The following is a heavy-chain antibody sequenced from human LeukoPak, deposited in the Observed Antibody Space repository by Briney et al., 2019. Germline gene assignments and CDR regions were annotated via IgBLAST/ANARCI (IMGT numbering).Heavy chain of an antibody. J-gene: IGHJ4*02. V-gene: IGHV3-64*01. D-gene: IGHD4-17*01. CDR1: GFTFSSYA. Sequence: GGSLRLSCAASGFTFSSYAMHWVRQAPGKGLEYVSAISSNGGSTYYANSVKGRFTISGDNSKNTLYLQMGSLRAEDMAVYHCARDFQSTVTTPFDYWGQGTLVTVSS. CDR2: ISSNGGST. CDR3: ARDFQSTVTTPFDY.